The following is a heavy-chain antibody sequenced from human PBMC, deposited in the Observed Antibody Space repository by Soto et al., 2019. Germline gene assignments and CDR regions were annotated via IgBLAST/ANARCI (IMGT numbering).Heavy chain of an antibody. Sequence: EAQLLESGGDLVQPGGSLRLSCAASGFTFSSYAMSWVRQAPGKGLEWVSAISGSGGSTYYADSVKGRFTISRDNSKNAVFLQMYRLRADDTAVYYCSGLRRWVGATSDRTFDIWGQGSMVTVSS. D-gene: IGHD1-26*01. CDR3: SGLRRWVGATSDRTFDI. V-gene: IGHV3-23*01. CDR1: GFTFSSYA. CDR2: ISGSGGST. J-gene: IGHJ3*02.